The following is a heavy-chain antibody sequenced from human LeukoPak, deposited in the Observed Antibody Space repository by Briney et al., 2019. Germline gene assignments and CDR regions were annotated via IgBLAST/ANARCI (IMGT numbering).Heavy chain of an antibody. CDR2: IRYDGSNK. D-gene: IGHD6-19*01. J-gene: IGHJ4*02. Sequence: GGSLRLSCAASGFTFSSYGMHWVRQAPGKGLEWVAFIRYDGSNKYYADSVNGRFTISRDNSKNTLYLQMNSLRAEDTAVYYCAKGSSGWVDYWGQGTLVSVSS. CDR3: AKGSSGWVDY. CDR1: GFTFSSYG. V-gene: IGHV3-30*02.